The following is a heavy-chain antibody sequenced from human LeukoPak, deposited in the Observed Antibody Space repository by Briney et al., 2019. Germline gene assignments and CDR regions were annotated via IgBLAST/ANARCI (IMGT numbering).Heavy chain of an antibody. V-gene: IGHV1-3*01. CDR3: ARGLGYCTGGTCYPNWFDP. CDR2: INAGNDNT. J-gene: IGHJ5*02. CDR1: GYTFTSYA. Sequence: ASVKVSCKASGYTFTSYAMHWVRQAPGQRLEWMGWINAGNDNTKYSQKFQGRVTITRDTSASTAYMEPSSLRSEDTAVYYCARGLGYCTGGTCYPNWFDPWGQGTLVTVSS. D-gene: IGHD2-15*01.